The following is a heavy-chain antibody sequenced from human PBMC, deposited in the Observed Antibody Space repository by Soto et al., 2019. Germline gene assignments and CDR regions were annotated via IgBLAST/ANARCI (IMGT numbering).Heavy chain of an antibody. J-gene: IGHJ6*02. CDR1: GGSISGGDYY. CDR2: IYYSGST. CDR3: AGSARDLNEVVRYYYYGMDV. Sequence: SETLSLTCTVSGGSISGGDYYWSWIRQPPGKGLEWIGYIYYSGSTYYNPSLKSRVTISVDTSKNQFSLKLSSVTAADTAVYYCAGSARDLNEVVRYYYYGMDVWGQGTTVTVSS. V-gene: IGHV4-30-4*01. D-gene: IGHD3-22*01.